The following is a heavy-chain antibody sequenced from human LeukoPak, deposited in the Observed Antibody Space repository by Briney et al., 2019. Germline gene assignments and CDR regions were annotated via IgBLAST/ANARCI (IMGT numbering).Heavy chain of an antibody. CDR2: IIPIFGTA. CDR1: GGTFSSYA. CDR3: ARGAFEYSYGDYYYYYMDV. J-gene: IGHJ6*03. Sequence: GASVKVSCKASGGTFSSYAISWVRQAPGQGLECMGGIIPIFGTANYAQKFQGRVTITTDESTSTAYMELSSLRSEDTAVYYCARGAFEYSYGDYYYYYMDVWGKGTTVTVSS. V-gene: IGHV1-69*05. D-gene: IGHD5-18*01.